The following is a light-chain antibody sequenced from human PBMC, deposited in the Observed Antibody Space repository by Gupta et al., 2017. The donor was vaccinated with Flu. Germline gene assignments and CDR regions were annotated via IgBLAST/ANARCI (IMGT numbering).Light chain of an antibody. CDR2: LGS. CDR1: QCRLQSNGYNY. CDR3: RQKLQTPLD. J-gene: IGKJ2*01. Sequence: DIVMTQSPLSLPVTPGEPSSLSCRSSQCRLQSNGYNYLDWYLQKPGQAPQLLIYLGSKRAYGVPDRFSGSGYGTDFTLKISRGEAEDVVVYYCRQKLQTPLDFGQGTXLDIK. V-gene: IGKV2-28*01.